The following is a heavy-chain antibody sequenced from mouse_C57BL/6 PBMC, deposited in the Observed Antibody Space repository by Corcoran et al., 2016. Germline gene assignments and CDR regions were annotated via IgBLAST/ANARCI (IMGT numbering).Heavy chain of an antibody. CDR1: GFSLSTSGMG. Sequence: QVTLKESGPGILQSSQTLSLTCSFSGFSLSTSGMGVSWIRQPSGKGLEWLAHSYWDDDKRYNPPLKSRLTISKDTSRNQVFLKITSVDTAVTATYYCARTSSSTMVTYYAMDYWGPGTSVTVSS. CDR3: ARTSSSTMVTYYAMDY. J-gene: IGHJ4*01. D-gene: IGHD2-2*01. CDR2: SYWDDDK. V-gene: IGHV8-12*01.